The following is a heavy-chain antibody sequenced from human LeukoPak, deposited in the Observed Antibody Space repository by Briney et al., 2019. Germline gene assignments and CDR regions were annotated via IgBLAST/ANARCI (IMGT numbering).Heavy chain of an antibody. CDR2: TYPNNGDT. CDR3: ARDGVGTYDY. Sequence: ASVKVSCKASGYTFTDYYIHWLRQAPGQGLEWMGWTYPNNGDTNYAQKFQGSVTMTRDTSINTAYMELSSLTSDDTAVYYCARDGVGTYDYWGQGTLVTVSS. J-gene: IGHJ4*02. D-gene: IGHD1-26*01. V-gene: IGHV1-2*02. CDR1: GYTFTDYY.